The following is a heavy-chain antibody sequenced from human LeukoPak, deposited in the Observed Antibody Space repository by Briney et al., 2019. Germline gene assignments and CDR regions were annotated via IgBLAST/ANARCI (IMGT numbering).Heavy chain of an antibody. CDR3: AKASIRGAYCGGNCHNVMDV. Sequence: PGGSLRLSCAASGFTFSSYGIHWVRQAPGKGLEWVAFIRYDGSNKYYADSVKGRFTISRDNSKNTLYLQMNSLRAEDTAVYYCAKASIRGAYCGGNCHNVMDVWGQGTTVTVSS. D-gene: IGHD2-21*02. J-gene: IGHJ6*02. V-gene: IGHV3-30*02. CDR1: GFTFSSYG. CDR2: IRYDGSNK.